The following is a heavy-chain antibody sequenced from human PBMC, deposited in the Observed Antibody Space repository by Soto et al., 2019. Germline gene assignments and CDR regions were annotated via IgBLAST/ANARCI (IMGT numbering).Heavy chain of an antibody. J-gene: IGHJ4*02. CDR3: XXXXTVTLFDY. CDR1: GFSLSTSGVG. V-gene: IGHV2-5*02. D-gene: IGHD4-17*01. Sequence: QITLKESGPTLVKPTQTLTLTCTFSGFSLSTSGVGVGWIRQPPGKALEWLALIYWDDDKRYSPSLKSRLTIXKDTXXXXXXXXXXXXXXXXXXXXXXXXXXTVTLFDYWGQGTLVTVSS. CDR2: IYWDDDK.